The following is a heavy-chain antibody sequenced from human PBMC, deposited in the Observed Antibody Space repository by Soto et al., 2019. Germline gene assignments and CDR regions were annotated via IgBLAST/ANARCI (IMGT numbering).Heavy chain of an antibody. J-gene: IGHJ4*02. D-gene: IGHD3-3*01. CDR3: ARDHDVGRPAL. CDR2: ISAYNGNT. Sequence: QVQLVQSGAEVKKPVASVKVSCRTSGYTFTTYGISWVRQAPGQGLEWMGWISAYNGNTNYAQKFHGRVTVTTDPSTKTAYMELRILRSDDTAVYYCARDHDVGRPALWGQGTLVSVSS. CDR1: GYTFTTYG. V-gene: IGHV1-18*01.